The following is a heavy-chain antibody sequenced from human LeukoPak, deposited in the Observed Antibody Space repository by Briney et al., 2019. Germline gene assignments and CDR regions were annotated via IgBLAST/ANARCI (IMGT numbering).Heavy chain of an antibody. J-gene: IGHJ4*02. CDR1: GFTFSSYS. CDR3: ARVSGRLERQSDLDF. CDR2: IDPSSYYI. Sequence: GGSLRLSCAASGFTFSSYSMNWVRQTPGKGLEWVSSIDPSSYYIYYGDSVKGRSAISRDNAKNSLYLQINSLRAEDTAVYYCARVSGRLERQSDLDFWGQGTLVSVSS. D-gene: IGHD1-1*01. V-gene: IGHV3-21*01.